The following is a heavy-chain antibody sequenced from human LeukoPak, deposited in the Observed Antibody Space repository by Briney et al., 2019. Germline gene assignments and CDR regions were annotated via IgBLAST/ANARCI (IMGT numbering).Heavy chain of an antibody. CDR1: GFTFSSYW. CDR3: ARVGDYYGDYVRFDY. Sequence: GGSLRLSRAASGFTFSSYWMHWVRQAPGKGLVWVSRINSDGSSTSYADSVKGRFTISRDNAKNTLYLQMNSLRAEDTAVYYCARVGDYYGDYVRFDYWGQGTLVTVSS. D-gene: IGHD4-17*01. CDR2: INSDGSST. J-gene: IGHJ4*02. V-gene: IGHV3-74*01.